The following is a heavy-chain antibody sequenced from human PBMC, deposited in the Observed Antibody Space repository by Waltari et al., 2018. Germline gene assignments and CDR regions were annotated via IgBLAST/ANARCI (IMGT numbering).Heavy chain of an antibody. Sequence: QVQLVQSGAEVKKPGASVSVSCKASGYTFSNYGISWVRQAPGQGLEWLGWVYNGNTKYAQNLQGRVTMTTDTSTNTAYMELRSLRSDDTAMYYCARDIDWNLDYWGQGTLVTVSS. J-gene: IGHJ4*02. CDR1: GYTFSNYG. CDR3: ARDIDWNLDY. V-gene: IGHV1-18*01. CDR2: VYNGNT. D-gene: IGHD1-1*01.